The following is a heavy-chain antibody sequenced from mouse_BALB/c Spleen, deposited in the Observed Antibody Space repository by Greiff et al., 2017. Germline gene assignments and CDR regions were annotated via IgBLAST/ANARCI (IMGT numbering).Heavy chain of an antibody. CDR1: GFAFSSYD. D-gene: IGHD1-2*01. Sequence: EVKLMESGGGLVKPGGSLKLSCAASGFAFSSYDMSWVRQTPEKRLEWVAYISSGGGSTYYPDTVKGRFTISRDNAKNTLYLQMSSLKSEDTAMYYCARHGLLRLSMDYWGQGTSVTVSS. CDR2: ISSGGGST. J-gene: IGHJ4*01. V-gene: IGHV5-12-1*01. CDR3: ARHGLLRLSMDY.